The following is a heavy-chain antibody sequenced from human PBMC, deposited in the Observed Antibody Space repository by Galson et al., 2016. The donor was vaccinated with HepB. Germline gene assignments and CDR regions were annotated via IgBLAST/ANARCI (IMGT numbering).Heavy chain of an antibody. CDR2: DYYTVTT. D-gene: IGHD2-2*01. V-gene: IGHV4-31*03. CDR3: VRGLPTPRVVPVAVMGWFDP. CDR1: GGSISSGRYY. J-gene: IGHJ5*02. Sequence: TLSLTCTVSGGSISSGRYYWSWIRQHPGEGLERIGYDYYTVTTYYTPSLQSRISISEDTSTNQFTLKLSSVTAAVTAVYYCVRGLPTPRVVPVAVMGWFDPWGQGTLVTVSS.